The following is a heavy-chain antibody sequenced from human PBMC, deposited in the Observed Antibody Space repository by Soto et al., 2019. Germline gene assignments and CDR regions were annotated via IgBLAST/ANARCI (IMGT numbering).Heavy chain of an antibody. D-gene: IGHD5-12*01. J-gene: IGHJ6*02. Sequence: ASVKVSCKASGYTFTRSGISWVRQAPGQGPEWMGWISSYNGDTNYAQTFQGRVTMTTDTSTSTAYMELRSLRSDDTAVYYCAREGVARYYYYGMDVWGQGTTVTVSS. CDR1: GYTFTRSG. CDR3: AREGVARYYYYGMDV. CDR2: ISSYNGDT. V-gene: IGHV1-18*01.